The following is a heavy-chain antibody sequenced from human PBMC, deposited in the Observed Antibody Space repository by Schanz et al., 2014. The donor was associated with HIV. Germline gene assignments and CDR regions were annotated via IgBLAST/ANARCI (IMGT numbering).Heavy chain of an antibody. Sequence: QVQLVLSGAEVKRPGASVKVSCKASGYTFTSYGISWVRQAPGQGLVWMGWISAYNGNTNYAQKLQGRVTMTTDTSTSTAYMELRSLRSDDTAVYYCARTDYDILTGYSLGYYGMDVWGQGTTVTVSS. J-gene: IGHJ6*02. CDR3: ARTDYDILTGYSLGYYGMDV. CDR1: GYTFTSYG. D-gene: IGHD3-9*01. V-gene: IGHV1-18*01. CDR2: ISAYNGNT.